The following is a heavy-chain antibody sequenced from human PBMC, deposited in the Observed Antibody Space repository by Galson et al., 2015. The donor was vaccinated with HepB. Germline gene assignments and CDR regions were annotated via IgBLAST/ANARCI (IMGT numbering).Heavy chain of an antibody. J-gene: IGHJ6*02. CDR3: AKEGGSGSHPSYGMDV. D-gene: IGHD3-10*01. CDR1: GFTFFRYG. Sequence: SLRLSCAASGFTFFRYGMHWVRQAPGRGLEWVAVISYGGSNKYYADSVKGRFTISRDNSKNTLYLQMNSLRAEDTAVYYCAKEGGSGSHPSYGMDVWGQGTTVTVSS. V-gene: IGHV3-30*18. CDR2: ISYGGSNK.